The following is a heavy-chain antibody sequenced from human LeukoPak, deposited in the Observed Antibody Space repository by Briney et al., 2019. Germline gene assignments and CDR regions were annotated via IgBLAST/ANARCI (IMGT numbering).Heavy chain of an antibody. V-gene: IGHV3-48*04. D-gene: IGHD2-2*01. Sequence: SGGSLRLSCAASGFTFSSYSMNWVRQAPGKGLEWVSYISSSSSTIYYADSVKGRFTISRDNAKNSLYLQMNSLRAEDTAVYYCARAGYCSSTSCYLYFDYWGQGTLVTVYS. CDR3: ARAGYCSSTSCYLYFDY. J-gene: IGHJ4*02. CDR2: ISSSSSTI. CDR1: GFTFSSYS.